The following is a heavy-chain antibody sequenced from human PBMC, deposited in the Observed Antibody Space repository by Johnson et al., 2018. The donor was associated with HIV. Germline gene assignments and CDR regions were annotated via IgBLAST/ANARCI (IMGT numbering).Heavy chain of an antibody. Sequence: VQLVESGGGVVQPGRSLRLSCAASGFTFSSYAMSWVRQAPGKGLEWVSRINSDGSTTTYADSVKGRFTISRDNAKNTLYLQMNSLRAEDTALYYCARTGRYCSSSSCFDAFDIWGQGTMVTVSS. CDR2: INSDGSTT. J-gene: IGHJ3*02. V-gene: IGHV3-74*02. CDR1: GFTFSSYA. D-gene: IGHD2-2*01. CDR3: ARTGRYCSSSSCFDAFDI.